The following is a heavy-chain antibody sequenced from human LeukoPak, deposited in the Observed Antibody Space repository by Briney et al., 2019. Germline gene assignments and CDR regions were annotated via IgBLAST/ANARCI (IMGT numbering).Heavy chain of an antibody. J-gene: IGHJ4*02. D-gene: IGHD1-26*01. V-gene: IGHV4-39*07. CDR2: IYYSGST. CDR3: ASRRGLGSYFDY. Sequence: SETLSLTCTVSGGSVNSYYWGWIRQPPGKGLEWIGSIYYSGSTYYNPSLKSRVTISVDTSKNQFSLKLSSVTAADTAVYYCASRRGLGSYFDYWGQGTLVTVSS. CDR1: GGSVNSYY.